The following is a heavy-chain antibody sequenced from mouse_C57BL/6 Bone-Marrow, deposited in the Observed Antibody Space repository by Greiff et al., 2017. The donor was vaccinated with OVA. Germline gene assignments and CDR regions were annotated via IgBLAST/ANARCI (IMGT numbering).Heavy chain of an antibody. V-gene: IGHV14-4*01. CDR1: GFNIKDDY. D-gene: IGHD6-1*01. Sequence: EVQLKESGAELVRPGASVKLSCTASGFNIKDDYMHWVKQRPEQGLEWIGWIDPENGDTEYASKFQGKATITADTSSNTAYLQLSSLTSEDTAVYYCTLFNPYYFDYWGQGTTLTVSS. CDR3: TLFNPYYFDY. J-gene: IGHJ2*01. CDR2: IDPENGDT.